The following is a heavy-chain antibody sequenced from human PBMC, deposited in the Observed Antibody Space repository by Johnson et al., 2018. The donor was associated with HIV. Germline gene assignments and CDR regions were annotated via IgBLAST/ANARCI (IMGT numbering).Heavy chain of an antibody. Sequence: QVQLVESGGGVVQPGRSMKLSCAASGLNFSDFSMHWVRQAPGEGLEWVAVISSDGGAEYYADSVKGRFTISRDNSNNTLYLQMSSLRVEDTAVYVCARGGISMTVVDLRGGGFDIWGQGTKVTVSS. D-gene: IGHD3-22*01. V-gene: IGHV3-30-3*01. J-gene: IGHJ3*02. CDR2: ISSDGGAE. CDR1: GLNFSDFS. CDR3: ARGGISMTVVDLRGGGFDI.